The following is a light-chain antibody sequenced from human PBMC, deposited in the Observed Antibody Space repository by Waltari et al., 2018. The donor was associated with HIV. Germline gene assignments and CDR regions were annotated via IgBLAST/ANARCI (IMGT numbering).Light chain of an antibody. CDR1: QSVGTY. J-gene: IGKJ1*01. CDR2: EAS. CDR3: QQRSRWPRT. V-gene: IGKV3-11*01. Sequence: VLTQSPANLSLSPGERATLSCRYSQSVGTYLGWYHQKHGQAPRLRIYEASNRASGVPGRFSASESGTDFTLTISNLEPEEYAVDYWQQRSRWPRTFGQGTKVEI.